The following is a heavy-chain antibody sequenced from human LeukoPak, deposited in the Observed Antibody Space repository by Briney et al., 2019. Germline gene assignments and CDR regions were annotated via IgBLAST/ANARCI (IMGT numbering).Heavy chain of an antibody. J-gene: IGHJ4*02. CDR2: IYPGDSDT. CDR3: ARQNDFGLDY. D-gene: IGHD3-3*01. V-gene: IGHV5-51*01. CDR1: GYTFSSYW. Sequence: PGGSLRLSCKGSGYTFSSYWIGWVRQMPGKGLEWMGIIYPGDSDTRYSPSLQGQVTISGDTPIGTAYLQWSSLKASDTAIYYCARQNDFGLDYWGQGTLVTVSS.